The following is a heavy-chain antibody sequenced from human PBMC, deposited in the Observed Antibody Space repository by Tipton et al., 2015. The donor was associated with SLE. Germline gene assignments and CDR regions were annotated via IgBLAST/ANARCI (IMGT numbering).Heavy chain of an antibody. CDR1: GYTFTGYG. J-gene: IGHJ4*02. CDR2: ISAYNGNT. D-gene: IGHD3-22*01. CDR3: ARDRPTMIVMVSTTPLDY. Sequence: QSRAEVKKPGASVKVSCKASGYTFTGYGISWVRQAPGQGLEWMGWISAYNGNTNYAQKLQGRVTMTTDTSTSTAYMELRSLRSDDTAVYYCARDRPTMIVMVSTTPLDYWGQGTLVTVSS. V-gene: IGHV1-18*04.